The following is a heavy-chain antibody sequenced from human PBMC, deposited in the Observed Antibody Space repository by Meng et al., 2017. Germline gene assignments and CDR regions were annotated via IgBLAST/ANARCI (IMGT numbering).Heavy chain of an antibody. CDR2: INHSGST. Sequence: QVQLQQWGAGLLKPSETLSLTCAVYGGSFSGYYWSWIRQPPGKGLEWIGEINHSGSTNYNPSLKSRVTTSVDTSKNQFSLKLSSVTAADTAVYYCACPAKLGYCSGGSCYSFENWGQGTLVTVSS. V-gene: IGHV4-34*01. CDR1: GGSFSGYY. CDR3: ACPAKLGYCSGGSCYSFEN. J-gene: IGHJ4*02. D-gene: IGHD2-15*01.